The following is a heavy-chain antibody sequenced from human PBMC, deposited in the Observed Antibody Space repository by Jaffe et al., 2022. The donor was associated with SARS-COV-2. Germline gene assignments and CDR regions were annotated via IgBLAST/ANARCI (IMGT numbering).Heavy chain of an antibody. CDR1: GGSFSGYY. J-gene: IGHJ4*02. CDR3: ARVVRAVVVITYDY. V-gene: IGHV4-34*01. CDR2: INHSGST. Sequence: QVQLQQWGAGLLKPSETLSLTCAVYGGSFSGYYWSWIRQPPGKGLEWIGEINHSGSTNYNPSLKSRVTISVDTSKKQFSLKLSSVTAADTAVYYCARVVRAVVVITYDYWGQGTLVTVSS. D-gene: IGHD3-22*01.